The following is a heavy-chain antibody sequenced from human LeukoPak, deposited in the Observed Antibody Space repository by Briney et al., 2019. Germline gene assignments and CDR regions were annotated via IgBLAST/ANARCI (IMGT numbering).Heavy chain of an antibody. CDR1: GFTFSSYG. CDR3: AKSGATLSFDY. Sequence: GRSLRLSCAASGFTFSSYGMHWVRQAPGKGLEWVAVISYDGSNKYYADSVKGRSTISRDNSKNTLYLQMNSLRAEDTAVYYCAKSGATLSFDYWGQGTLVTVSS. V-gene: IGHV3-30*18. D-gene: IGHD1-26*01. CDR2: ISYDGSNK. J-gene: IGHJ4*02.